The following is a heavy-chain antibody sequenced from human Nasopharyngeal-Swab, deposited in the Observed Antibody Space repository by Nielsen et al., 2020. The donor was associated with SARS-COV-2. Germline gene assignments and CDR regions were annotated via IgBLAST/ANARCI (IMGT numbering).Heavy chain of an antibody. J-gene: IGHJ4*02. CDR1: GFTFDEYT. Sequence: SLKISCAASGFTFDEYTMYWVRQAPGKGLEWVSGINWNSASKGYADSVKGRFTISRDNAKNSLYLLMNSLRSEDTALYYCARGTADYSNPSFDYWGQGTLVTVPS. D-gene: IGHD4-11*01. V-gene: IGHV3-9*01. CDR3: ARGTADYSNPSFDY. CDR2: INWNSASK.